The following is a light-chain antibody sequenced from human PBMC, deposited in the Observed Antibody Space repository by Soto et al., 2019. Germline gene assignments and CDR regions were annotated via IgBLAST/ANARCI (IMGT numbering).Light chain of an antibody. Sequence: QSALTQPASVSGSPGQSITISCTGTSSDVGPYNYVSWYQQHPGKAPKVMIYEVSNRPSGVSNRFSGSKSGNTASLTIFGLQAEDEADYYCSSYTTSSTVVFGGGTKLTVL. V-gene: IGLV2-14*01. CDR3: SSYTTSSTVV. CDR1: SSDVGPYNY. J-gene: IGLJ2*01. CDR2: EVS.